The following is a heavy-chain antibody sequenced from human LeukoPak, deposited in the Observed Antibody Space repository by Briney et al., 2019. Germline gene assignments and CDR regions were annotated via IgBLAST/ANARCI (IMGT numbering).Heavy chain of an antibody. CDR1: GFTFSSYE. Sequence: PGGSLRLSCAASGFTFSSYEMNWVRQAPGKGLEWVSYISSSGSTIYYADSVKGRFTSSRDNAKNSLYLQMNSLKTEDTAVYYCTTEDYDFWSGYYSDYWGQGTLVTVSS. J-gene: IGHJ4*02. V-gene: IGHV3-48*03. CDR2: ISSSGSTI. D-gene: IGHD3-3*01. CDR3: TTEDYDFWSGYYSDY.